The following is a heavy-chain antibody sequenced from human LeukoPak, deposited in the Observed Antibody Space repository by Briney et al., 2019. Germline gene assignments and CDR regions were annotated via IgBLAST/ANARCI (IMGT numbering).Heavy chain of an antibody. D-gene: IGHD1-26*01. CDR3: ARELVGAYYFDY. CDR2: ISAYNGNT. CDR1: GYTFTSYG. Sequence: ASVKVSCKASGYTFTSYGISWVRQAPGQGLEWMGWISAYNGNTNYAQKLQGRVTMTTDTSTSTAYMELRSLGSDDTAVYYCARELVGAYYFDYWGQGTLVTVSS. J-gene: IGHJ4*02. V-gene: IGHV1-18*01.